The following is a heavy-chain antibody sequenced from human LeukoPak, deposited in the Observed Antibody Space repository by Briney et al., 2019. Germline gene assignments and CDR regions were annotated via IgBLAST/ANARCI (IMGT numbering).Heavy chain of an antibody. J-gene: IGHJ4*02. Sequence: ASVKVSCKASGYTFTSYDINWVRQATGQGLEWMGWMNPNSGNTGYAQKFQGRVTMTRNTSISTAYMELSSLRSEDTAVYYCARERRVGYSYAFGYWGQGTLVTVSS. D-gene: IGHD5-18*01. CDR1: GYTFTSYD. V-gene: IGHV1-8*01. CDR2: MNPNSGNT. CDR3: ARERRVGYSYAFGY.